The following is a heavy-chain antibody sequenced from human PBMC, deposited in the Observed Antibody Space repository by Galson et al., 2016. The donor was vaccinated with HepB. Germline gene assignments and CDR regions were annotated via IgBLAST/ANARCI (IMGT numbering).Heavy chain of an antibody. Sequence: SLRLSCAVSGFSFHDHAMHWIRQTPGKGLEWVSGIFWNSGGVGYADSVKGRFTISRDNAKNSLYLQMNSLRAEDAAVYYCARDKGTDTADQTADYWGQGTLVTVSS. CDR1: GFSFHDHA. CDR2: IFWNSGGV. V-gene: IGHV3-9*01. J-gene: IGHJ4*02. CDR3: ARDKGTDTADQTADY. D-gene: IGHD5-18*01.